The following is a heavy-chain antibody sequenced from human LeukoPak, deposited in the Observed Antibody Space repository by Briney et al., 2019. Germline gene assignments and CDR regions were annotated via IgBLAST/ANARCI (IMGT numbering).Heavy chain of an antibody. CDR3: ARKSSSLIDY. Sequence: SETLSLTCAVYGGSFSGYYWSWIRQPPGKGLEWIGEINHSGSTNYNPSLKSRVTISVDTSKNQFSLKLSSVTAADTAVYYCARKSSSLIDYWGQGTLVTVSS. CDR2: INHSGST. V-gene: IGHV4-34*01. D-gene: IGHD6-13*01. CDR1: GGSFSGYY. J-gene: IGHJ4*02.